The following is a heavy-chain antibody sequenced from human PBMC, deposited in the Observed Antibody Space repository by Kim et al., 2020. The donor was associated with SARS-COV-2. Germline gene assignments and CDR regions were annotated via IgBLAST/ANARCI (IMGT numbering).Heavy chain of an antibody. CDR3: ARVAFSQGRSRELDS. J-gene: IGHJ4*02. Sequence: PSLQGRVTISVDTSKNQASLKMASVTAADTAMYYCARVAFSQGRSRELDSWGQGTLVIVSS. V-gene: IGHV4-34*13. D-gene: IGHD6-13*01.